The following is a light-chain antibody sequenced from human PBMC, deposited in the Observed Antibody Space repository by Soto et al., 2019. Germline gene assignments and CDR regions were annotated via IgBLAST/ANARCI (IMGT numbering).Light chain of an antibody. J-gene: IGKJ1*01. CDR1: QPITTW. CDR3: QQYNSLLTT. Sequence: DIQMTQSPSTLSASLGDSVTITCRASQPITTWLAWYQQKPGRAPRLLIYDAFALQSGVPSRFSGSGSGTEFTLTISSLQPDDFATYYCQQYNSLLTTFGQGTKVDIK. CDR2: DAF. V-gene: IGKV1-5*01.